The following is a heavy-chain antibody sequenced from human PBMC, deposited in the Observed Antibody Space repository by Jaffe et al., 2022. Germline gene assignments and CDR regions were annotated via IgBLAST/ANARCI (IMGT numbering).Heavy chain of an antibody. J-gene: IGHJ3*02. CDR2: VNPDGTST. Sequence: EVQLVESGGGLVQPGGSLRLSCAASGFTFSGSWMFWVRQAPGKGLVWVSRVNPDGTSTTYADSVKGRFTISRDNAKNTLYLQMNSLRAEDTALYYCARNREYGFDIWGQGTMVTVSS. CDR3: ARNREYGFDI. CDR1: GFTFSGSW. V-gene: IGHV3-74*01.